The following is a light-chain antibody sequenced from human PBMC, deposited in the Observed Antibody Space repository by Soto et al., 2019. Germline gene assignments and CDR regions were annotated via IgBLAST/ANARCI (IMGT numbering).Light chain of an antibody. CDR3: CSYAGIYTFS. J-gene: IGLJ1*01. Sequence: QSVLTQPRLVSGSPGQSVTFSCTGTSSDVGDYNYVSWYQQHPGKAPTLRIYDVGKRPSGVPDRFSGSKSGNTASLAISGLQPEGGAEYYYCSYAGIYTFSLGTGTKVTVL. CDR2: DVG. CDR1: SSDVGDYNY. V-gene: IGLV2-11*01.